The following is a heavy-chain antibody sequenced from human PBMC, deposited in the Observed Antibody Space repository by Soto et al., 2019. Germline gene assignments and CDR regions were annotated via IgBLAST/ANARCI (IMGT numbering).Heavy chain of an antibody. Sequence: QVQLQESGPGLVKPSETLSLTCTVSGGSISSYYWSWIRQPPGKGLEWIGYIFYSGGTNYNPSLKSRVTISLDTSKNQFSLKLSSVTAADTALYYCARDRNCKGFYGMDVWGQGTTVTVSS. CDR1: GGSISSYY. CDR3: ARDRNCKGFYGMDV. V-gene: IGHV4-59*01. J-gene: IGHJ6*02. CDR2: IFYSGGT. D-gene: IGHD1-1*01.